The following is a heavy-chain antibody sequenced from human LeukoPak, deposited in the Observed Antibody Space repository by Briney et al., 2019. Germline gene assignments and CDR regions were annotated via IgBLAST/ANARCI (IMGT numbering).Heavy chain of an antibody. V-gene: IGHV3-15*07. CDR3: TTRSLAVAGTDY. Sequence: GGSLRLSCAASGFTFSNAWMNWVRQAPGKGLEWVGRIKSKTDGGTTDYAAPVKGRFTISRDDSKNTLYLQMNSLKTEDTAEYYCTTRSLAVAGTDYWGQGTLVTVSS. D-gene: IGHD6-19*01. CDR2: IKSKTDGGTT. CDR1: GFTFSNAW. J-gene: IGHJ4*02.